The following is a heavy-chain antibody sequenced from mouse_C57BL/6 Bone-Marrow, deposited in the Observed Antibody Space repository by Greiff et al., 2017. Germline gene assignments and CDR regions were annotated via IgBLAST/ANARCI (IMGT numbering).Heavy chain of an antibody. CDR3: TRSRLRNFDY. V-gene: IGHV1-15*01. CDR1: GYTFTDYE. Sequence: QVQLQQSGAELVRPWASVTLSCKASGYTFTDYEMHWVKQTPVHGLEWIGAIDPETGGTAYNQKFKGKAILTADKSSSTAYMELRSLTSEDSAVYYCTRSRLRNFDYWGQGTTLTVSS. J-gene: IGHJ2*01. CDR2: IDPETGGT. D-gene: IGHD1-1*01.